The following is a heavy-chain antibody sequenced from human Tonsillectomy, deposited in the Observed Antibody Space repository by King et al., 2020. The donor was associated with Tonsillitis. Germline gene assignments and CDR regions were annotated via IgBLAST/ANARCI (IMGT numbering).Heavy chain of an antibody. J-gene: IGHJ4*02. V-gene: IGHV4-30-2*01. Sequence: LQLQESGSGLVKPSQTLSLTCAVSGGSISSGGYSWSWIRQPLGKGLEWIGYIYHSGGTYYNPSLKSRVTISVDRSKNQFSLKLSSVTAADTAVYYCARGTYSSSWYDYWGQGTLVTVSS. CDR2: IYHSGGT. CDR3: ARGTYSSSWYDY. CDR1: GGSISSGGYS. D-gene: IGHD6-13*01.